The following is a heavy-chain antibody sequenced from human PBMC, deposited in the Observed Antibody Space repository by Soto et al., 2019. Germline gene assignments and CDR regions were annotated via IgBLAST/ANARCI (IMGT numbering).Heavy chain of an antibody. CDR2: ISYDGSNK. CDR3: ARGYSGSYGVADAFDI. Sequence: GGFLRLSCAASGFTFSSYAMHWVRQAPGKGLEWVAVISYDGSNKYYADSVKGRFTISRDNSKNTLYLQMNSLRAEDTAVYYCARGYSGSYGVADAFDIWGQGTMVTVSS. CDR1: GFTFSSYA. J-gene: IGHJ3*02. V-gene: IGHV3-30-3*01. D-gene: IGHD1-26*01.